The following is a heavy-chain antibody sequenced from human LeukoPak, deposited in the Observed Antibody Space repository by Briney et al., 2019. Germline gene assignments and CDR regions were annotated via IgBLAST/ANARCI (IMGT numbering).Heavy chain of an antibody. Sequence: GGSLRLSCAASGFTFSSYGMHWVRQAPGKGLEWVAVISYDGSNKYYADSVRGRFTISRDNSKNALYLQMNSLRAEDTAVYYCASTTTGNWGQGTLVTVSS. J-gene: IGHJ4*02. V-gene: IGHV3-30*03. CDR3: ASTTTGN. CDR2: ISYDGSNK. D-gene: IGHD4-17*01. CDR1: GFTFSSYG.